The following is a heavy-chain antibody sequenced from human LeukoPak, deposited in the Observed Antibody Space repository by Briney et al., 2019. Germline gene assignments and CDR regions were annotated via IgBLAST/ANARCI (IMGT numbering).Heavy chain of an antibody. CDR2: ISAYNGNT. Sequence: ASVKVSSRASGYTFTIYGISWVRQAPGQGLGWMGWISAYNGNTNYAQKLQGRVTMTTDTSTSTAYMELRSLRSDDTAVYYCARSGYGSGSYRWFDPWGQGTLVTVSS. CDR3: ARSGYGSGSYRWFDP. CDR1: GYTFTIYG. D-gene: IGHD3-10*01. V-gene: IGHV1-18*04. J-gene: IGHJ5*02.